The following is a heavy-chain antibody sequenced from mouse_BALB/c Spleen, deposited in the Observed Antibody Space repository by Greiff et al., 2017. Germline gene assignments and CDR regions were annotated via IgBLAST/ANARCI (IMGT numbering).Heavy chain of an antibody. CDR1: GFSLTGYG. Sequence: VQGVESGPGLVAPSQSLSITCTVSGFSLTGYGVNWVRQPPGKGLEWLGMIWGDGSTDYNSALKSRLSISKDNSKSQVFLKMNSLQTDDTARYYCAREGLLRAMDYWGQGTSVTVSS. J-gene: IGHJ4*01. D-gene: IGHD1-1*01. CDR3: AREGLLRAMDY. V-gene: IGHV2-6-7*01. CDR2: IWGDGST.